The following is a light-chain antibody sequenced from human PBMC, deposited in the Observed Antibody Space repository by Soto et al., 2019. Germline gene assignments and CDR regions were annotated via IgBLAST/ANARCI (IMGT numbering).Light chain of an antibody. CDR1: SSDVGGYNY. CDR2: DVS. J-gene: IGLJ3*02. V-gene: IGLV2-14*01. Sequence: QSVLTQPASVSGSPGQSITISCTGTSSDVGGYNYVSWYQQHPGKAPKLMIYDVSNRPSGVSNRFSGSKSGNTASLTISGLQAEDKADYYCSSYTSSSTLVFGGGTQLPVL. CDR3: SSYTSSSTLV.